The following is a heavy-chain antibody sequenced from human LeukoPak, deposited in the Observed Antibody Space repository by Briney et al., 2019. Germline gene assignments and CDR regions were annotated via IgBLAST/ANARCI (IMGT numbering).Heavy chain of an antibody. Sequence: GGSLRLSCAASGFTFSSYEINWVRQAPGKGLEWVSYISSSGSTIYYADSVKGRFTISRDNAKNSLFLQMTSLRAEDTAVYYCARDHGSGSYYDRMVDYWGQGTLVTVSS. J-gene: IGHJ4*02. CDR1: GFTFSSYE. V-gene: IGHV3-48*03. CDR2: ISSSGSTI. D-gene: IGHD3-10*01. CDR3: ARDHGSGSYYDRMVDY.